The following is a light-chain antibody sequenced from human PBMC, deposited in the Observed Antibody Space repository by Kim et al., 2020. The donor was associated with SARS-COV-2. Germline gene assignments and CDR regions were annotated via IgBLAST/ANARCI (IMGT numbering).Light chain of an antibody. Sequence: DIVMTQSPDSLAVSLGERATINCKSSQSVLYSSNNKNYLAWYQQKPGQPPKLLIYCASTRESGVPDRFSGSGSGTDFTLTISSLQAEDVAVYYCQQYYSTRTFGQGTKLDIK. J-gene: IGKJ1*01. CDR2: CAS. CDR3: QQYYSTRT. CDR1: QSVLYSSNNKNY. V-gene: IGKV4-1*01.